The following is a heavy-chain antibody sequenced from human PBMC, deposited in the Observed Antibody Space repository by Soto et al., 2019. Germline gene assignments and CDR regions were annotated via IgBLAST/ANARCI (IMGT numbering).Heavy chain of an antibody. CDR2: IIPMFGTP. D-gene: IGHD1-26*01. J-gene: IGHJ4*02. Sequence: SVKVSCKASGGAFTDYIFDWVRQAPGQGLEWMGGIIPMFGTPKYAQKFQHRVTISADVSTGTAYMELTRLRFDDTAVYYCAGGRDQPPVGLYFESWGEGTRVTVS. V-gene: IGHV1-69*13. CDR3: AGGRDQPPVGLYFES. CDR1: GGAFTDYI.